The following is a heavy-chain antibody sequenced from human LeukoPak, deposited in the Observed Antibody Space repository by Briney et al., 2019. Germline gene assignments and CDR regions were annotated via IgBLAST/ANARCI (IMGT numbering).Heavy chain of an antibody. Sequence: SETLSLTCAVSGVSISPYHWSWIRQTPGKGLEWIGNVYYTGSTNYNPSLRSRVTISVETSKNQFSLKLVSVTAADTALYFCTREVGSFYPGDRRFDTWGQGTLVTVSS. J-gene: IGHJ5*02. V-gene: IGHV4-59*01. CDR1: GVSISPYH. CDR3: TREVGSFYPGDRRFDT. CDR2: VYYTGST. D-gene: IGHD2-21*02.